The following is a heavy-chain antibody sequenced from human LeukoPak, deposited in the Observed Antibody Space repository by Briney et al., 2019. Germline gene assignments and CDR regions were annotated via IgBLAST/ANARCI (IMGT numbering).Heavy chain of an antibody. CDR3: ARDHGYSSSWYDY. D-gene: IGHD6-13*01. V-gene: IGHV3-21*01. J-gene: IGHJ4*02. CDR1: GFTFSSYA. CDR2: ISSSSSYI. Sequence: GGSLRLSCAASGFTFSSYAMSWVRQAPGKGLEWVSSISSSSSYIYYADSVKGRFTISRDNAKNSLYLQMNSLRAEDTAVYYCARDHGYSSSWYDYWGQGTLVTVSS.